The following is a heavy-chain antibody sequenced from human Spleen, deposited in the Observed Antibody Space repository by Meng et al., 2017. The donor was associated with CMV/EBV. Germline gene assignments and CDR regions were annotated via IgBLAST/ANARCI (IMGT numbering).Heavy chain of an antibody. V-gene: IGHV3-74*01. CDR3: ARDNRHYYYYYGMDV. CDR2: INSDGSST. CDR1: GFTFSGYW. Sequence: GESLKISCAASGFTFSGYWMHWVRQAPGKGLVWVSRINSDGSSTSYADSVKGRFTISRDNAKNTLYLQMNSLRAEDTAVYYCARDNRHYYYYYGMDVWGQGTTVTVSS. J-gene: IGHJ6*02. D-gene: IGHD1-14*01.